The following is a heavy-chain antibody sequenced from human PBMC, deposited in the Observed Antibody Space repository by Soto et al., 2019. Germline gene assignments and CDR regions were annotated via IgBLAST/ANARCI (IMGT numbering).Heavy chain of an antibody. J-gene: IGHJ4*02. CDR3: ARSRDGYNYFDS. D-gene: IGHD5-12*01. CDR1: GGSISSGGYY. CDR2: IYYSGIT. Sequence: KPSETLSLTCTVSGGSISSGGYYWSWIRQHPGKGLEWIGYIYYSGITYYNPSLKSRVTISVDTSKNQFSLKLSSVTAADTAVYYCARSRDGYNYFDSWGQGTQVTVSS. V-gene: IGHV4-31*03.